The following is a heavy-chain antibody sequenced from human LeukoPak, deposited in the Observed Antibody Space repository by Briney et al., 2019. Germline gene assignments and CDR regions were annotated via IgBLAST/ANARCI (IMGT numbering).Heavy chain of an antibody. CDR2: IYYSGST. V-gene: IGHV4-39*01. J-gene: IGHJ3*02. D-gene: IGHD6-13*01. CDR3: ARQRLKYSSSWYSRGRSALDI. Sequence: PSETLSLTCTVSGGSISSSSYYWGWIRQPPGKGLEWIGSIYYSGSTYYNPSLKSRVTISVDTSKNQFSLKLSSVTAADTAVYYCARQRLKYSSSWYSRGRSALDIWGQGTMVTVSS. CDR1: GGSISSSSYY.